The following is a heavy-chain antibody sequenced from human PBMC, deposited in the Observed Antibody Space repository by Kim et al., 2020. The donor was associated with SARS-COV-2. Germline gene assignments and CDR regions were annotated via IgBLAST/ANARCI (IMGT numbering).Heavy chain of an antibody. D-gene: IGHD2-2*01. CDR1: GGSISSYY. CDR2: IYYSGST. CDR3: ARVGCSSTSCPDAVDV. J-gene: IGHJ6*04. V-gene: IGHV4-59*01. Sequence: SETLSLTCTVSGGSISSYYWSWIRQPPGKGLELIGYIYYSGSTNYNPSLKSRVTISVDTSKNQFSLKLSSVTAADTAVYYCARVGCSSTSCPDAVDVWGKGTTGTVSS.